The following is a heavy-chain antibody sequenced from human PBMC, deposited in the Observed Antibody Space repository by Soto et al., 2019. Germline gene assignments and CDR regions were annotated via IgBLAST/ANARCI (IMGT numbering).Heavy chain of an antibody. J-gene: IGHJ4*02. Sequence: QVQLVESGGGVVQPGRSLRLSCAASGFTFSSYGMHWVRQAPGKGLECVAVIWYDGSNKYYADSVKGRFTISRDNSKNTLYLQMNSLSAEDTAVYYCARDTVAVAGAFDYWGQGTLVTVSS. V-gene: IGHV3-33*01. CDR3: ARDTVAVAGAFDY. D-gene: IGHD6-19*01. CDR2: IWYDGSNK. CDR1: GFTFSSYG.